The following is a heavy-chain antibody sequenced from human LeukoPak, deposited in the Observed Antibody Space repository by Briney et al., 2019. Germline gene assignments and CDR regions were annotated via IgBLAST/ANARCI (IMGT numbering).Heavy chain of an antibody. V-gene: IGHV4-31*03. Sequence: TLSLTCTVSGGSISSGGYYWSWIRQHPGKGLEWIGYIYYSGSTYYNPSLKSRVTISVDTSKNQFSLKLSSVTAADTAVYYCARERPHCSSTSCYRRFDYWGQGTLVTVSS. D-gene: IGHD2-2*02. CDR2: IYYSGST. J-gene: IGHJ4*02. CDR3: ARERPHCSSTSCYRRFDY. CDR1: GGSISSGGYY.